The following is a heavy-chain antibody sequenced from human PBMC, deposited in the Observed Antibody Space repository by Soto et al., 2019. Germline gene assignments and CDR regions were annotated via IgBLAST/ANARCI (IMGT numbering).Heavy chain of an antibody. CDR2: ISGSGDRT. J-gene: IGHJ5*01. V-gene: IGHV3-23*01. D-gene: IGHD5-18*01. CDR1: GFTFSNYA. CDR3: VEEPRGNSYADA. Sequence: EVQLLESGGGLVQPGGSLRLSCAASGFTFSNYAMSWLRQPPGKGLEWVSAISGSGDRTYYADSVKGRFTISRDNSKNTLYLQMNSPRAEDSAVYFCVEEPRGNSYADAWGQGTLVTVSS.